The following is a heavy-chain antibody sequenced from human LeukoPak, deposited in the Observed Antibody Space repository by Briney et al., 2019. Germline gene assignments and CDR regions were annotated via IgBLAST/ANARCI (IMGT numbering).Heavy chain of an antibody. CDR1: GGSISSYY. D-gene: IGHD3-22*01. CDR2: IYYSGST. J-gene: IGHJ5*02. V-gene: IGHV4-39*07. CDR3: ARDGYYDSIGFDP. Sequence: SETLSLTCTVSGGSISSYYWGWIRQPPGKGLEWIGSIYYSGSTYYNPSLKSRVTISVDTSKNQFSLKLSSVTAADTAVYYCARDGYYDSIGFDPWGQGTLVTVSS.